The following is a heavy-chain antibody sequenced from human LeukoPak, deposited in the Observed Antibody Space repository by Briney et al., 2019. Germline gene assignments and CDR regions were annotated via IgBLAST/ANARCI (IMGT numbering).Heavy chain of an antibody. V-gene: IGHV1-46*01. CDR2: INPSGGST. J-gene: IGHJ4*02. D-gene: IGHD6-13*01. CDR3: ARVSLSSSWYFLTY. CDR1: GYXFTSYY. Sequence: KVSCXXXGYXFTSYYMHWVRQAPGQGLEWMGIINPSGGSTSYAQKFQGRVTMTRDTSTSTVYMELSSLRSEDTAVYYCARVSLSSSWYFLTYWGQGTLVTVSS.